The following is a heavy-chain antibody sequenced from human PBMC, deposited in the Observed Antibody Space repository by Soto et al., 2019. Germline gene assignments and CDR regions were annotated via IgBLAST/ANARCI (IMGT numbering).Heavy chain of an antibody. J-gene: IGHJ6*02. V-gene: IGHV4-31*03. CDR1: GGSISSGGYY. CDR2: IYYSGST. CDR3: ARDKRGWGDSSGYCSPNGMDV. D-gene: IGHD3-22*01. Sequence: PSETLSLTCTVSGGSISSGGYYWSWIRQHPGKGLEWIGYIYYSGSTYYNPSLKSRVTISVDTSKSQFSLKLSSVTAADTAVYYCARDKRGWGDSSGYCSPNGMDVWGQGTTVTVS.